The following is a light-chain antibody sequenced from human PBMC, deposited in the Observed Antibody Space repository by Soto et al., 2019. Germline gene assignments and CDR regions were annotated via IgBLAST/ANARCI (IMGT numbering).Light chain of an antibody. J-gene: IGKJ5*01. CDR3: QQRSNRPPIT. CDR2: DVS. CDR1: QSVSTY. Sequence: EIVLTRAPATLTLSPGERATISCRASQSVSTYLAWYQQKPGQAPRLLIYDVSNRATGIPARFSGGGSGTDFTLTISSLEPEDFAVYYCQQRSNRPPITFGQGTRLEIK. V-gene: IGKV3-11*01.